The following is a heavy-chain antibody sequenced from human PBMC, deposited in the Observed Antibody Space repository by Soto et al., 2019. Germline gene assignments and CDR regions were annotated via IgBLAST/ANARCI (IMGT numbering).Heavy chain of an antibody. CDR1: GYIFTSND. D-gene: IGHD3-10*01. Sequence: QVQFAQSGAEVKEPGDSVKVSCRASGYIFTSNDITWVRQAPGQGLEWMGWIRVRNGDTHYAPKFRDRVTVTRDTSTSTAYMELRSLRSDDTAVYYCARESRTWVDGVIGPGDYWGQGTLVTVSS. J-gene: IGHJ4*02. V-gene: IGHV1-18*01. CDR3: ARESRTWVDGVIGPGDY. CDR2: IRVRNGDT.